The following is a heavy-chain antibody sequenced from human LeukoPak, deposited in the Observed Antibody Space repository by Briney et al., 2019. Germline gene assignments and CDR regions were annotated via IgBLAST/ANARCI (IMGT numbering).Heavy chain of an antibody. CDR1: GGTFSSYA. CDR2: IIPILGIA. Sequence: GASVKVSCKASGGTFSSYAISWVRQAPGQGLEWMGRIIPILGIANYAQEFQGRVTITADKSTSTAYMELSSLRSEDTAVYYCARDGSILRWDYWGQGTLVTVSS. J-gene: IGHJ4*02. V-gene: IGHV1-69*04. CDR3: ARDGSILRWDY. D-gene: IGHD4-23*01.